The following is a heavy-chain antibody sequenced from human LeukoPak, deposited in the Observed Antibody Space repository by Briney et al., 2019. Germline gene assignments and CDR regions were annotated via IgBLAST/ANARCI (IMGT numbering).Heavy chain of an antibody. D-gene: IGHD2-2*01. J-gene: IGHJ4*02. Sequence: PGGTLRLSCAASGFSFSSHGMSWVRQAPGKGLEWVSGIIGGAASTYYADSVKGRFTISRDNSKNTLYLQMNSLRAEDTAVYYCAHGSMYQLDYWGQGTLVTVSS. CDR2: IIGGAAST. CDR3: AHGSMYQLDY. V-gene: IGHV3-23*01. CDR1: GFSFSSHG.